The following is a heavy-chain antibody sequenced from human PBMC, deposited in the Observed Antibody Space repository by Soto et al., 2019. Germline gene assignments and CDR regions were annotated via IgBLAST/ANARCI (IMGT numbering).Heavy chain of an antibody. J-gene: IGHJ6*03. CDR3: ARICWLRPAYYYYYYMDV. CDR2: IFSNDEK. D-gene: IGHD5-12*01. Sequence: QVTLKESGPVLVKPTETLTLTCTVSGFSLSNARMGVSWIRQPPGKALEWLAHIFSNDEKSYSTSLKSRLTIAKYTSKSQVVLTMTNMDPVDTATYYCARICWLRPAYYYYYYMDVWGKGTTVTVSS. CDR1: GFSLSNARMG. V-gene: IGHV2-26*01.